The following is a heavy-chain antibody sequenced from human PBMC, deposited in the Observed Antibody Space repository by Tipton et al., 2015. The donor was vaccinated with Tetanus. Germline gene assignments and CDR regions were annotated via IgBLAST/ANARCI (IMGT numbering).Heavy chain of an antibody. J-gene: IGHJ2*01. D-gene: IGHD4-17*01. CDR3: AKDYNGDYWYFDL. Sequence: SLRLSCAASGFTFDDYAMHWVRQAPGKGLEWVSGISWNSGSIGYADSVKGRFTISRDNAKNSLYLQMNSLRAEDTALYYCAKDYNGDYWYFDLWGRGTLVTVSS. V-gene: IGHV3-9*01. CDR1: GFTFDDYA. CDR2: ISWNSGSI.